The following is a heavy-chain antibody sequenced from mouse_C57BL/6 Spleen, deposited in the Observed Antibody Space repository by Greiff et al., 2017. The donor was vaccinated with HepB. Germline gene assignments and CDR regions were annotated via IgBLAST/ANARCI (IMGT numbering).Heavy chain of an antibody. D-gene: IGHD1-1*01. Sequence: VQLKESGPELVKPGASVKISCKASGYSFTDYNMNWVKQSNGKSLEWIGVINPNYGTTSYNQKFKGKATLTVDQSSSTAYMQLNSLTSEDSAVYYCARTVVATRGYYAMDYWGQGTSVTVSS. CDR1: GYSFTDYN. CDR3: ARTVVATRGYYAMDY. V-gene: IGHV1-39*01. CDR2: INPNYGTT. J-gene: IGHJ4*01.